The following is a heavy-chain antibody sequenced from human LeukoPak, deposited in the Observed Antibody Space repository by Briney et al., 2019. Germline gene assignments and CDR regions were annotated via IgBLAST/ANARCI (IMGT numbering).Heavy chain of an antibody. CDR1: GFTFSSYE. CDR3: ARVVPVSIRYFDWLPQNYYFDY. CDR2: ISSSGSTI. V-gene: IGHV3-48*03. Sequence: GGSLRLSCAASGFTFSSYEMNWVRQAPGKGLEWVSYISSSGSTIYYADSVKGRFTISRDNAKNSLYLQMNSLRAEDTAVYYCARVVPVSIRYFDWLPQNYYFDYWGQGTLVTVSS. D-gene: IGHD3-9*01. J-gene: IGHJ4*02.